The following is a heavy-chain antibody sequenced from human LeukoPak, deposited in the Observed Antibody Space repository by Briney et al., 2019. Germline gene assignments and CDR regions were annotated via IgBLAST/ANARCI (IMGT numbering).Heavy chain of an antibody. Sequence: GGSLRLSCAASGFTFSSYSMSWVRQAPGKGLEWVANIKQDGSEKYYVDSVKGRFTISRDDAKNSLYLQMNSLRAEDTTVYYCATSGYSYGYDYWGQGTLATVSS. CDR2: IKQDGSEK. CDR1: GFTFSSYS. J-gene: IGHJ4*02. V-gene: IGHV3-7*01. CDR3: ATSGYSYGYDY. D-gene: IGHD5-18*01.